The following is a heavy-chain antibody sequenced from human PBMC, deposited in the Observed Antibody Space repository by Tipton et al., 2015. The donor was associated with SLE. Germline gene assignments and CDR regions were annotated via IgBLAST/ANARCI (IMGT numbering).Heavy chain of an antibody. D-gene: IGHD2-21*01. Sequence: TLSLTCTVSGASISSGSYYWSWIRQPAGKQLEWIGHSYTSGSTNYNPSLMSRVTILVETSKNQFSLKLNSVTAADTAVYYCARPAYCGGDCYSDSDYWGQGTLVTVSS. CDR3: ARPAYCGGDCYSDSDY. V-gene: IGHV4-61*09. J-gene: IGHJ4*02. CDR1: GASISSGSYY. CDR2: SYTSGST.